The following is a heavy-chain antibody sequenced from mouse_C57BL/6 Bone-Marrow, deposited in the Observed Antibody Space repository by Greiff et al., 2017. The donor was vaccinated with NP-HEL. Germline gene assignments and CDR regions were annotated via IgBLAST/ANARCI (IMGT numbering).Heavy chain of an antibody. D-gene: IGHD1-1*01. Sequence: EVQLQQSGAELVRPGASVKLSCTASGFNFPDYYMHWVKQRPEQGLEWIGWIDPDNGDTEYASKFQGKSTITADTSSNTAYLQLSSLTSEDTAFYYWTTGATTVVAKRYFDVGGRGTRVTVS. CDR3: TTGATTVVAKRYFDV. V-gene: IGHV14-4*01. J-gene: IGHJ1*03. CDR2: IDPDNGDT. CDR1: GFNFPDYY.